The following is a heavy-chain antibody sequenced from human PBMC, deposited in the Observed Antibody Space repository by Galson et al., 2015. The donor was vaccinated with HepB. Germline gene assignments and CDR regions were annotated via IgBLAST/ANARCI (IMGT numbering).Heavy chain of an antibody. CDR1: GFGFGHYA. CDR2: ISGAGGST. V-gene: IGHV3-23*01. D-gene: IGHD1-1*01. CDR3: ARVHNPASTVDLIDY. Sequence: SLRLSCAGSGFGFGHYAMSWARQAPGKGLEWLSAISGAGGSTYYANSVRGRFTIARDNSKNTLYLQMNGLRAADTAVYYCARVHNPASTVDLIDYWGQGTLVTVSS. J-gene: IGHJ4*02.